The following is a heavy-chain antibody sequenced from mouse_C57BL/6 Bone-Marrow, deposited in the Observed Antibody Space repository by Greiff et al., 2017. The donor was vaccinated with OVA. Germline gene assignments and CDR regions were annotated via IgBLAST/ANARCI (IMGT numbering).Heavy chain of an antibody. V-gene: IGHV1-81*01. Sequence: VQLQQSGAELARPGASVKLSCKASGYTFTSYGISWVKQSTGQGLEWIGEIYPRSGNTYYNEKFKGKATLTADKSSSTAYMELRSLTSEDSAVYFCARYGNYVAMDYWGQGTSVTVSS. D-gene: IGHD2-10*02. CDR2: IYPRSGNT. CDR1: GYTFTSYG. J-gene: IGHJ4*01. CDR3: ARYGNYVAMDY.